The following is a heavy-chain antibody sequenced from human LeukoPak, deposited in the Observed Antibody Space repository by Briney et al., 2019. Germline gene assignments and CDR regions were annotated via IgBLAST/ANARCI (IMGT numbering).Heavy chain of an antibody. CDR2: INPNSGGT. CDR1: GYTFTGYY. CDR3: ARDHCSSTSCQGGTYYYMDV. J-gene: IGHJ6*03. Sequence: ASVKVSCKASGYTFTGYYMHWVRQAPGQGLEWMGWINPNSGGTNYAQKFQGRVTMTRDTSISTAYMELSRLRSDDTAVYYCARDHCSSTSCQGGTYYYMDVWGKGTTVTISS. D-gene: IGHD2-2*01. V-gene: IGHV1-2*02.